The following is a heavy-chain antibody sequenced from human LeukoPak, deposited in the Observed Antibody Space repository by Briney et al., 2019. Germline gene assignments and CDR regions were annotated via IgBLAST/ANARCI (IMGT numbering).Heavy chain of an antibody. J-gene: IGHJ6*03. D-gene: IGHD3-3*01. CDR3: AREGYDFWSGFHMDV. CDR2: IYYSGST. Sequence: SETLSLTCTVSGVSISSYYWSWIRQPPGKGLEWIGYIYYSGSTNYNPSLKSRVTISVDTSKNQFSLKLSSVTAADTAVYYCAREGYDFWSGFHMDVWGKGTTVTVSS. CDR1: GVSISSYY. V-gene: IGHV4-59*01.